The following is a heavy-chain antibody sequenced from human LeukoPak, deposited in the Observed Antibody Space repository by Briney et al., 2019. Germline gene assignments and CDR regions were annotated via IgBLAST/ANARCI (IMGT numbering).Heavy chain of an antibody. CDR2: IYYSGST. J-gene: IGHJ6*03. V-gene: IGHV4-59*01. Sequence: SETLSLTCTVTGGSISSYYWSWIRQPPGKGLEWIGYIYYSGSTNCNPSLKSRVTISEDTSKNHFSLKLSSVTAADTAVYYCARASWLPQSRNYYYMDVWGKGTTVTISS. CDR1: GGSISSYY. D-gene: IGHD5-12*01. CDR3: ARASWLPQSRNYYYMDV.